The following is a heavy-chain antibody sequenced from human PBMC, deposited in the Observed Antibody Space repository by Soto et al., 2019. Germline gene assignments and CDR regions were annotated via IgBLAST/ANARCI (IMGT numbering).Heavy chain of an antibody. Sequence: GGSLRLSCAASGFTFSTSSMNWVRQAPGKGLEWVSYITSSGSSTSYADSVKGRFTISRDNSKNALYLQMDSLTAEDTAVYYCAKVWIAAAGTIGTFDHWGLGTLVTVSS. V-gene: IGHV3-48*01. CDR3: AKVWIAAAGTIGTFDH. J-gene: IGHJ4*02. CDR2: ITSSGSST. D-gene: IGHD6-13*01. CDR1: GFTFSTSS.